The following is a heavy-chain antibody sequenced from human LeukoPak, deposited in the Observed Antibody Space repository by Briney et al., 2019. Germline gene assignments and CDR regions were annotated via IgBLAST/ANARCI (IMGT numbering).Heavy chain of an antibody. J-gene: IGHJ4*02. CDR3: AKVVAATLFYYPFDY. D-gene: IGHD2-15*01. Sequence: GGSLRLSCAASGFTFSSYSMNWVRQAPGKGLEWVSGISGSGGSTYYADSVKGRFTISRDNSKNTLYLQMNSLRAEDTAVYYCAKVVAATLFYYPFDYWGQGTLVTVSS. V-gene: IGHV3-23*01. CDR2: ISGSGGST. CDR1: GFTFSSYS.